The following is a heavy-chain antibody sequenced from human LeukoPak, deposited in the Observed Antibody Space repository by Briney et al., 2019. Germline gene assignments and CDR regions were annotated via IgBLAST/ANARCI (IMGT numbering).Heavy chain of an antibody. D-gene: IGHD5-12*01. CDR2: IYYSGST. CDR3: ARYSGYDYLDY. V-gene: IGHV4-61*01. CDR1: GGSVSSGSYY. Sequence: SETLSLTCTVSGGSVSSGSYYWSWIRQPPGKGLEWIGYIYYSGSTNYNPSLKSRVTISVDTSKNQFSLKLSSVTAADTAVYYCARYSGYDYLDYWGQGTLVTASS. J-gene: IGHJ4*02.